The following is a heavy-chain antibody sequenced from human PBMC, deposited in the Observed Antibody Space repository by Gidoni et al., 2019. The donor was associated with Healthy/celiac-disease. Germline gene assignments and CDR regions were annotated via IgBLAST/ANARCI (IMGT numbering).Heavy chain of an antibody. CDR2: IIPIFGTA. CDR1: GGTFSSYA. V-gene: IGHV1-69*01. J-gene: IGHJ6*02. CDR3: ARGAGYCSGGSCYYGMDV. D-gene: IGHD2-15*01. Sequence: QVQLVQSGAEVKKPGSSVKVSCKASGGTFSSYAISWVRQAPGQGLEWMGGIIPIFGTANYAQKCQGRVTITADESTSTAYMELSSLRSEDTAVYYWARGAGYCSGGSCYYGMDVWGQGTTVTVSS.